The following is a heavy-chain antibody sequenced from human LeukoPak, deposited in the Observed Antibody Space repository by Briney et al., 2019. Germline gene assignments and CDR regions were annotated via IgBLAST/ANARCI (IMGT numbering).Heavy chain of an antibody. D-gene: IGHD3-16*01. CDR2: INPNSGGT. CDR1: GYTFTGYY. V-gene: IGHV1-2*02. Sequence: ASVKVSCKASGYTFTGYYMHWVRQAPGQGLEWMGWINPNSGGTNYAQKFQGRVTMTRDTSISTAYMELSRLRSDDTAVYYCARVLWSLPGAFDIWGQGTMVTVSS. J-gene: IGHJ3*02. CDR3: ARVLWSLPGAFDI.